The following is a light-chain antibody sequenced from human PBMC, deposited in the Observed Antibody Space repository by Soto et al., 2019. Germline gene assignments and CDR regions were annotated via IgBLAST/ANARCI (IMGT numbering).Light chain of an antibody. J-gene: IGKJ1*01. CDR3: QQYNTDSPWT. CDR2: RAS. CDR1: QSISRW. Sequence: DIQMTQSPSTLSASVGDRVIITCRASQSISRWLAWYQQKPGKAPKLLIYRASGLGSRVPSRFSGSGSGTEFTLTISSLQPDDFATYYCQQYNTDSPWTFGQGTKVEIK. V-gene: IGKV1-5*03.